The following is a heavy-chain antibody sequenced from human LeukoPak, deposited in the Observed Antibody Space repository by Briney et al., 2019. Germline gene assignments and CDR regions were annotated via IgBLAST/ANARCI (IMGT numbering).Heavy chain of an antibody. D-gene: IGHD4-17*01. Sequence: ASVKVSCKASGYTFTSYGISWVRQAPGQGLEWMGWISPYNANTNYAQKLQGRVTMTTDTSTSTAYMELRSLRSDDTAVYYCASTTVTTGEDYFDYWGQGTLVTVS. CDR2: ISPYNANT. V-gene: IGHV1-18*01. CDR3: ASTTVTTGEDYFDY. J-gene: IGHJ4*02. CDR1: GYTFTSYG.